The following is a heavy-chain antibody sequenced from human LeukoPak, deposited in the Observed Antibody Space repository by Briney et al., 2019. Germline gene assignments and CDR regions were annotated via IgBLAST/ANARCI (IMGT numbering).Heavy chain of an antibody. CDR2: ISYDGSNK. D-gene: IGHD2-15*01. J-gene: IGHJ4*02. Sequence: PGGSLRLSCAASGFTFSSYAMHWVRQAPGKGLEWVAVISYDGSNKYYADSVKGRFTISRDNSKNTLYLQMNSLRAEDTAVYYCARGGTMPWYYFDYWGRGTLVTVSS. V-gene: IGHV3-30-3*01. CDR1: GFTFSSYA. CDR3: ARGGTMPWYYFDY.